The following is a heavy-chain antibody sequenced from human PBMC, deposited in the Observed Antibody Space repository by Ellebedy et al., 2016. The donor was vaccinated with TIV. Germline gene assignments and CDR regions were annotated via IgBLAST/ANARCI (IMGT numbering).Heavy chain of an antibody. CDR2: INAGDGNT. D-gene: IGHD4-23*01. CDR1: GYTFSDFA. CDR3: ARGHFNYDGNSYGDY. V-gene: IGHV1-3*01. Sequence: AASVKVSCKASGYTFSDFAMHWVRQAPGQRLEWMGWINAGDGNTLYSQKFQGRVTITTDTSASTGYMEVSSLTPEDTAIYFCARGHFNYDGNSYGDYWGQGTLVTVST. J-gene: IGHJ4*02.